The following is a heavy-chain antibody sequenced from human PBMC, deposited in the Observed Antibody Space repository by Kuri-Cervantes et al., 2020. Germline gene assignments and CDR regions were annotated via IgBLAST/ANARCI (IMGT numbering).Heavy chain of an antibody. Sequence: SETLSLTCTVSGDSIRDDDFYWGWVRQSPGKGLDWIGNVHHTGRAYDNPSLKGRFSISMDTSKNQFFLRSNSVTAADTAVYYCARHWDYKLGDWGQGTLVTVSS. CDR1: GDSIRDDDFY. J-gene: IGHJ4*02. D-gene: IGHD3-10*01. V-gene: IGHV4-39*01. CDR2: VHHTGRA. CDR3: ARHWDYKLGD.